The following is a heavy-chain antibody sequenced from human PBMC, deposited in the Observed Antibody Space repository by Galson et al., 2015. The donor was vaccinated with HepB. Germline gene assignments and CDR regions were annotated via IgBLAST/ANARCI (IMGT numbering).Heavy chain of an antibody. CDR1: GFTFSSYA. CDR2: ISGSGGST. V-gene: IGHV3-23*01. CDR3: AKDPFQGPDSSGYWGDFDY. J-gene: IGHJ4*02. Sequence: SLRLSCAASGFTFSSYAMSWVRQAPGKGLEWVSAISGSGGSTYYADSVKGRFTISRDNSKNTLYLQMNSLRAEDTAVYYCAKDPFQGPDSSGYWGDFDYWGQGTLVTVSS. D-gene: IGHD3-22*01.